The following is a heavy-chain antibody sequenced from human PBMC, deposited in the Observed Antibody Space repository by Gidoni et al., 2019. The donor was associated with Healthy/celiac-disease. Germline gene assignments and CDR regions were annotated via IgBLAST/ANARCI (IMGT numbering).Heavy chain of an antibody. CDR2: IYPGDSDT. CDR3: ARQPRDYYDSSGYYYYYGMDV. Sequence: EVQLVQSGAEVNTPGESLKISCKGSGYTFTSYWTGWGRQMPGKGLEWMGIIYPGDSDTRYSPSFQGQVTISADKSISTAYLQWSSLKASDTAMYYCARQPRDYYDSSGYYYYYGMDVWGQGTTVTVSS. J-gene: IGHJ6*02. CDR1: GYTFTSYW. D-gene: IGHD3-22*01. V-gene: IGHV5-51*01.